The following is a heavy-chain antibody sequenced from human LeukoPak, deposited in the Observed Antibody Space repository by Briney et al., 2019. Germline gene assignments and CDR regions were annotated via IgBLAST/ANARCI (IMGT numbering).Heavy chain of an antibody. V-gene: IGHV3-7*01. Sequence: GGSLRLSSAASGFTFTGFFMSWLRQAPGKGLEWVANINRDGTETYYVGSVKGRFTISIDNAKNSVFLQMNSLRTEDTAIYYCARSRWPEDLWGRGTLVTVSS. D-gene: IGHD4-23*01. CDR2: INRDGTET. J-gene: IGHJ5*02. CDR3: ARSRWPEDL. CDR1: GFTFTGFF.